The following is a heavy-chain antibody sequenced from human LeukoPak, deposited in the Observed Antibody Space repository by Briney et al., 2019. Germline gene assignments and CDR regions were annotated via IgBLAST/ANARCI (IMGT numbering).Heavy chain of an antibody. V-gene: IGHV4-31*03. D-gene: IGHD2/OR15-2a*01. CDR1: GGSISSGGYY. J-gene: IGHJ5*02. Sequence: SQTLSLTCTVSGGSISSGGYYWSWIRQHPGKGLEWIGYIYYSGSIYYNPSLKSRVTISVDTSKNQFSLKLSSVTAADTAVYYCARRSMTNWFDPWGQGTLVTVSS. CDR3: ARRSMTNWFDP. CDR2: IYYSGSI.